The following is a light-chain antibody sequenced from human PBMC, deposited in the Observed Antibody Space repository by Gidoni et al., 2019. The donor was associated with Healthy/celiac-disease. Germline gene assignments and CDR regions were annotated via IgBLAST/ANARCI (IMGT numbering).Light chain of an antibody. Sequence: ELVLTQPPRTLSLSPGESATLSCRAIQSVSSSYLAWYQQKPGQAPRLLSYGASRRATGIPDRVSGSGSGTDFTLTISRLEPEDFAVYYCQQYGSSPVTFGQXTKVEIK. J-gene: IGKJ1*01. CDR2: GAS. V-gene: IGKV3-20*01. CDR3: QQYGSSPVT. CDR1: QSVSSSY.